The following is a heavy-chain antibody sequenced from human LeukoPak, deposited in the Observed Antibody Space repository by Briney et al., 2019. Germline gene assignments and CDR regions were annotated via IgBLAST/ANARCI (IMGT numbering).Heavy chain of an antibody. J-gene: IGHJ4*02. Sequence: GGSLRLSCAASGFTFSNYAMHWVRQAPGKGLEYVSAISSNGGSTYYANSVKGRFTISRDNSKNTLYLQMGSLRAEDMAVYYCAREPTYSSSWYTNCDYWGQGTLVTVSS. CDR3: AREPTYSSSWYTNCDY. V-gene: IGHV3-64*01. CDR2: ISSNGGST. D-gene: IGHD6-13*01. CDR1: GFTFSNYA.